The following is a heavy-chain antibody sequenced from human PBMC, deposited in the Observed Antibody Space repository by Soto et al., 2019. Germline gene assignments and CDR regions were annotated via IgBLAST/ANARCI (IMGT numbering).Heavy chain of an antibody. CDR3: ARGSCSGGSCYHDFDY. D-gene: IGHD2-15*01. CDR1: GGTFSSYA. V-gene: IGHV1-69*13. Sequence: SVKVSCKASGGTFSSYAISWVRQAPGQGLEWMGGIIPIFGTANYAQKFQGRVTITADESTSTAYMELSSLRSEDTAVYYCARGSCSGGSCYHDFDYWGQGTLVTVSS. J-gene: IGHJ4*02. CDR2: IIPIFGTA.